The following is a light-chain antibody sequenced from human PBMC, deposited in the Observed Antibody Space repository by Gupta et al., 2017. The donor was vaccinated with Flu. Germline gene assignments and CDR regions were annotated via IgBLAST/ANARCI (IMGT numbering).Light chain of an antibody. Sequence: EIVMTQSPATLSVSPGERATLSCRASQNVRNYFFAWYQKKPREAPRLLIHGVNTGATGIPAWSSGGGARTVSLTTSSRLQSEFFAFYYYQHNSYPPLTFGGGTKVVIK. CDR2: GVN. CDR3: QHNSYPPLT. V-gene: IGKV3-15*01. CDR1: QNVRNY. J-gene: IGKJ4*01.